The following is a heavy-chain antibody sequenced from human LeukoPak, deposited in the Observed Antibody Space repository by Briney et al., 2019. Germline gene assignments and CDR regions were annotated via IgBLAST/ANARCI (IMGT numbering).Heavy chain of an antibody. CDR3: ARVVGSYYDGMDV. CDR1: GLTFSSYS. CDR2: ISSSSSYI. D-gene: IGHD2-15*01. Sequence: PGGSLRLSCAASGLTFSSYSMNWVRQAPGKGLEWVSSISSSSSYIYYADSVKGRFTISRDNGKNSLYLQMNSLRDEDTAVYYCARVVGSYYDGMDVWGQGTTVIVSS. J-gene: IGHJ6*02. V-gene: IGHV3-21*01.